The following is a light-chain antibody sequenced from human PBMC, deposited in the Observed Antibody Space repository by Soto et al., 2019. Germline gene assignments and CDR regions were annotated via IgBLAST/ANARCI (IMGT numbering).Light chain of an antibody. Sequence: QSVLTQPPSVSEAPRQRVTISCSGSNSNIGKNTVDWYQQLPGKAPKLLIYYDVLLPSGVSDRFSGSRSGTSASLAISGLQSDDEADYYCATWDDSLNAPVFGGGTQLTVL. V-gene: IGLV1-36*01. CDR3: ATWDDSLNAPV. CDR1: NSNIGKNT. J-gene: IGLJ2*01. CDR2: YDV.